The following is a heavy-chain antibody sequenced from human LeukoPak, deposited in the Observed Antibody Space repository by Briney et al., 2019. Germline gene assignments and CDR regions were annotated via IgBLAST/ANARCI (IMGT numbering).Heavy chain of an antibody. CDR2: ISGSGGST. CDR1: GFTFSSYA. CDR3: AKGFLYGSGQPAFDY. J-gene: IGHJ4*02. V-gene: IGHV3-23*01. D-gene: IGHD3-10*01. Sequence: GGSLRLSCAASGFTFSSYAMSWVRQAPGKGLEWVSAISGSGGSTYYADSVKGRFTISRDNSKNTLYLQMNSLRAEDTAVYYCAKGFLYGSGQPAFDYWGQGTLVTVSS.